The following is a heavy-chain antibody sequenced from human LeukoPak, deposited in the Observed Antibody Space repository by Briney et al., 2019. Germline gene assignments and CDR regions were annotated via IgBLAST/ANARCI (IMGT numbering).Heavy chain of an antibody. D-gene: IGHD2-2*02. V-gene: IGHV1-69*01. J-gene: IGHJ5*02. CDR3: ARDRPGRYRSTISCYSASPFDP. CDR2: IIPIFGTA. CDR1: GGTVSRYP. Sequence: GSSVKVSCKASGGTVSRYPISWVRQAPGQGLEWMGGIIPIFGTANYAQKFQGRVTITADESTSTAYMELSSLRSEDTAVYYCARDRPGRYRSTISCYSASPFDPWGQGTLVTVSS.